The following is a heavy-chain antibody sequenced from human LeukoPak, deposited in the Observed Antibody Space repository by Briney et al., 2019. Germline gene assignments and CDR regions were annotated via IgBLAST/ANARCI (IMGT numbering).Heavy chain of an antibody. Sequence: SETLSLTCTVSGGSIGSYYWSWIRQPPGKGLEWIGYIYYSGSTNYNPSLKSRVTISVDTSKNQFSLKLSSVTAADTAVYYCARDLSEAGAEPAFDYWGQGTLVTVSS. D-gene: IGHD6-19*01. CDR1: GGSIGSYY. V-gene: IGHV4-59*01. CDR3: ARDLSEAGAEPAFDY. J-gene: IGHJ4*02. CDR2: IYYSGST.